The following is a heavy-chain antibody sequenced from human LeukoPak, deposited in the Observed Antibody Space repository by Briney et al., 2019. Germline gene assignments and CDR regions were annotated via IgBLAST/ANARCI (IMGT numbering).Heavy chain of an antibody. CDR3: ARDPTYYYDSSGYSDY. J-gene: IGHJ4*02. D-gene: IGHD3-22*01. CDR1: GFTFSSYA. Sequence: GGSLRLSWAASGFTFSSYAMHWVRQAPGKGLEWVAVISYDGSNKYYADSVKGRFTISRDNSKNTLYLQMNSLRAEDTAVYYCARDPTYYYDSSGYSDYWGQGTLVTVSS. V-gene: IGHV3-30-3*01. CDR2: ISYDGSNK.